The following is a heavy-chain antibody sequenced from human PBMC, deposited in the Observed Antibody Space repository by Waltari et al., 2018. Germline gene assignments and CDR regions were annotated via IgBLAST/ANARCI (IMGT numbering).Heavy chain of an antibody. Sequence: QVQLVQSGAEVKKPGASVKVSCKVSGYTLTELSMHWVRQAPGKGLEWMGGFDPEDGETIYAQKFQGRVTITADESTSTAYMELSSLRSEDTAVYYCARSTYCGGDCYSGYYYGMDVWGQGTTVTVSS. CDR3: ARSTYCGGDCYSGYYYGMDV. J-gene: IGHJ6*02. CDR1: GYTLTELS. V-gene: IGHV1-24*01. CDR2: FDPEDGET. D-gene: IGHD2-21*02.